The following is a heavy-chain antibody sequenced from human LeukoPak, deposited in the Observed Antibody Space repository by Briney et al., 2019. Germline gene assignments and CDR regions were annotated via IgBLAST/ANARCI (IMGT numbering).Heavy chain of an antibody. CDR2: IIPIFGTA. J-gene: IGHJ1*01. CDR1: EGTFSSYA. Sequence: SVTVSFTPSEGTFSSYAISWVRQAPGQGLESMGRIIPIFGTANYAQKLQGRVTITADESTSTAYMELSSLRSEDTAVYYCARDPLRGDYYDSSGYTEYFQHWGQGTLVTVSS. D-gene: IGHD3-22*01. V-gene: IGHV1-69*13. CDR3: ARDPLRGDYYDSSGYTEYFQH.